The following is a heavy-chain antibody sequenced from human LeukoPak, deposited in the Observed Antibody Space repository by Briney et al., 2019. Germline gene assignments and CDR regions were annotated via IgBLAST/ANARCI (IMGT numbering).Heavy chain of an antibody. Sequence: PSETLSLTCAVYGGSFSDNFWTWIRQPPGKGMEWIGEINHSGSTNYNPSLKSRVTISLGTSNSQFSLKLNSVTAADTAVYYCARGPTIRFLESLGYYYMDVWGKGTTVTVSS. J-gene: IGHJ6*03. CDR3: ARGPTIRFLESLGYYYMDV. CDR2: INHSGST. D-gene: IGHD3-3*01. CDR1: GGSFSDNF. V-gene: IGHV4-34*01.